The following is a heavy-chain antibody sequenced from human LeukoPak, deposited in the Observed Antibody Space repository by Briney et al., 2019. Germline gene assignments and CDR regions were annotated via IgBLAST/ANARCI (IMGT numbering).Heavy chain of an antibody. CDR2: INPNSGGT. D-gene: IGHD2-8*02. Sequence: ASVRVSCKASGYTFTGYYMHWVRQAPGQGLEWMGWINPNSGGTNYAQELQGRVTITRDTSASTAYMELSSLTSEDMAVYYCARGYCTGGGCRTFDYWGQGTLVTVSS. J-gene: IGHJ4*02. V-gene: IGHV1-2*02. CDR1: GYTFTGYY. CDR3: ARGYCTGGGCRTFDY.